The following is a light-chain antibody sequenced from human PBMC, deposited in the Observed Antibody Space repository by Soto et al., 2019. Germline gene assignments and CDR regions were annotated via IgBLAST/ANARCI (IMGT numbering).Light chain of an antibody. CDR3: QQYYNTPLT. Sequence: DIVMTQSPDSLAVSLGERVTINCKSSQSFLYSSNNRNYLAWYQQKPGQPPKLLIYWASTRESGVPDRFSGSGSGTDFTLTISSLQAEDVAVYYCQQYYNTPLTFGGGTKVDI. J-gene: IGKJ4*01. V-gene: IGKV4-1*01. CDR1: QSFLYSSNNRNY. CDR2: WAS.